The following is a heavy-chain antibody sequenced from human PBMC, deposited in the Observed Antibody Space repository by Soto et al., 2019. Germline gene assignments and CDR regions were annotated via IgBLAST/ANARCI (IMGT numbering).Heavy chain of an antibody. D-gene: IGHD6-19*01. CDR2: VNNDGRNT. Sequence: PGGSLRLSCTTSGFTFSNYWMHWVRQAPGKGLVWVSRVNNDGRNTIYTDSVKGRFTISRDNSKNTPYLQMNSLRAEDTAVYYCAKYLSSGWSYDAFDIWGQGTMVTVAS. V-gene: IGHV3-74*01. CDR1: GFTFSNYW. J-gene: IGHJ3*02. CDR3: AKYLSSGWSYDAFDI.